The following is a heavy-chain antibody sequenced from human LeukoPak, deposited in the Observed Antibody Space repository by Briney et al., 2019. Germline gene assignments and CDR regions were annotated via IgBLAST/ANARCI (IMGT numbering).Heavy chain of an antibody. CDR2: MNPNSGNT. V-gene: IGHV1-8*01. J-gene: IGHJ6*03. CDR1: GYTFTSYD. D-gene: IGHD6-13*01. CDR3: ARVEATWPSSWYVFNYYYYMDV. Sequence: ASVKVSCKASGYTFTSYDINWVRQATGQGLEWMGWMNPNSGNTGYAQKFQGRVTMTRNTSISTAYMELSSLRSEDTAVYYCARVEATWPSSWYVFNYYYYMDVWGKGTTVTVSS.